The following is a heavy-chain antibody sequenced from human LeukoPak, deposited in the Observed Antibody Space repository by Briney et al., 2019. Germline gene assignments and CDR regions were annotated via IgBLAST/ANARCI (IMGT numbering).Heavy chain of an antibody. CDR3: VRDFLGESGAGGP. J-gene: IGHJ5*02. CDR2: ISPTAIST. CDR1: GFTISTYT. V-gene: IGHV3-21*06. Sequence: GGSLRLSCAASGFTISTYTMNWVRQAPGKGLEWVSSISPTAISTWYADSLKGRFTISRDNARNLLFLEGNGLRAEDTGVFYCVRDFLGESGAGGPWGQGTLVTVSS. D-gene: IGHD3-10*01.